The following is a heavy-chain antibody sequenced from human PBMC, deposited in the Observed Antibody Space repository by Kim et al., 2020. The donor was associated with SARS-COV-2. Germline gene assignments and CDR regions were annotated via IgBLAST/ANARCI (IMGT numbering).Heavy chain of an antibody. CDR3: AREVVTSILKFDS. CDR2: MSSTGTT. J-gene: IGHJ4*02. D-gene: IGHD2-21*02. V-gene: IGHV4-39*02. CDR1: GGSLSSTNYY. Sequence: SETLSLTCSVSGGSLSSTNYYWGWIRQPPGKGLEWVGSMSSTGTTYYNPSLESRVAISVDTSKMQFSLRLRSVTAADTAVYYCAREVVTSILKFDSWGRGTLVTVSS.